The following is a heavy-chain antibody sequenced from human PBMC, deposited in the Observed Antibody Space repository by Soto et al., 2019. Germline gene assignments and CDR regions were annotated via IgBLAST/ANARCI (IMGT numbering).Heavy chain of an antibody. J-gene: IGHJ6*03. Sequence: EVQLVESGGGLVKPGGSLRLSCAASGFTFSSYSMNWVRQAPGKGLEWVSSISSSSSYIYYADSVKGRFTISRDNAKNSLYLQMNSLRAEDTAVYYCARGRRGCSSTSCYQGGSYYYYMDVWGKGTTLTVSS. CDR2: ISSSSSYI. CDR1: GFTFSSYS. CDR3: ARGRRGCSSTSCYQGGSYYYYMDV. V-gene: IGHV3-21*01. D-gene: IGHD2-2*01.